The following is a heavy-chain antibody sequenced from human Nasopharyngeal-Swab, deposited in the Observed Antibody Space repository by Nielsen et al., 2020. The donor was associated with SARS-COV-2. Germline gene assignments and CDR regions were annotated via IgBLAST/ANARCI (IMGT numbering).Heavy chain of an antibody. CDR1: GGSVSSGSYY. J-gene: IGHJ6*02. CDR3: ARDHYGSGSPSMDV. D-gene: IGHD3-10*01. Sequence: SETLSLTCTVSGGSVSSGSYYWSWIRQPPGKGLEWIGYIYYSGGTNYNPSLKSRVTTSVDTSKNQFSLKLSSVTAADTAVYYCARDHYGSGSPSMDVWGQGTTVTVSS. CDR2: IYYSGGT. V-gene: IGHV4-61*01.